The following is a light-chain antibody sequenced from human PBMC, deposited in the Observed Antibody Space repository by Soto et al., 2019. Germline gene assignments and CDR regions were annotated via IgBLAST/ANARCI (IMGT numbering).Light chain of an antibody. J-gene: IGKJ1*01. CDR3: QEYSSYIET. V-gene: IGKV1-5*03. Sequence: DIQMTQSPSTLSASVGDKVTITCRASESITNRLAWYQQKPGKAPRLLIFKVSSLESGVPSRFSGSGSETEFTLTINSLQPEDFATYYCQEYSSYIETFGQGTKVEIK. CDR2: KVS. CDR1: ESITNR.